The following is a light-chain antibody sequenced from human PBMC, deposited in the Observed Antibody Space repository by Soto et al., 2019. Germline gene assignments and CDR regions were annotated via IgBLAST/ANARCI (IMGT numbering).Light chain of an antibody. Sequence: QSVLTQPPSVSGAPGQRVTISCTGSSSNIGAGYDVHWYQQLPGTAPKLLIYGNSNRPSGVPDRFSGSKSGTSASLAITGLQAEEEADYYCQSYDSRRSVVFGGGTKLTVL. V-gene: IGLV1-40*01. J-gene: IGLJ2*01. CDR1: SSNIGAGYD. CDR3: QSYDSRRSVV. CDR2: GNS.